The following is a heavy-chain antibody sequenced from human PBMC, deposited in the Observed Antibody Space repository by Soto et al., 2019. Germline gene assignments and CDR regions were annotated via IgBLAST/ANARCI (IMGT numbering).Heavy chain of an antibody. V-gene: IGHV4-59*01. CDR2: MYNTGST. J-gene: IGHJ6*02. D-gene: IGHD2-21*02. CDR3: ARDLWGYCGADCYPLDV. Sequence: SETLSLTCTVSGGSISSYYWSWIRQPPGKGLEWIGYMYNTGSTIYNPSLKSRVTISVDTSKNQFPLKLNSVTAADTAVYYCARDLWGYCGADCYPLDVWSQGTTVTVSS. CDR1: GGSISSYY.